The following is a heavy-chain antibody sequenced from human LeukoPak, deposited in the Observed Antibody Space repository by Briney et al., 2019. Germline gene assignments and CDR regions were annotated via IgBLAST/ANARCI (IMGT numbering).Heavy chain of an antibody. V-gene: IGHV3-74*01. CDR3: ARERVVVTAIEDCFYGMDV. Sequence: GGSLRLSCAASGFTFSSYWMHWVRQAPGKGLVWVSRINSDGRSTSYADSVKGRFTISRDNAKNTLYLQMNSLRAEDTAVYYCARERVVVTAIEDCFYGMDVWGQGTTVTVSS. CDR1: GFTFSSYW. CDR2: INSDGRST. D-gene: IGHD2-21*02. J-gene: IGHJ6*02.